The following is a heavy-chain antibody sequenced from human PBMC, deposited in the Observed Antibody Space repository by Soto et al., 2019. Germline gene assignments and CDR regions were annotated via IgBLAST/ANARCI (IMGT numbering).Heavy chain of an antibody. CDR1: GGTFSSYT. Sequence: QVQRVQSGAVVKKPGASVKVSCKASGGTFSSYTISWVRQASGQGLEWMGRIIPLLGIANYEQKFQGRVTITADKSRSTGYMELSSLRSEDTAVYYCAGAEKEGHEHRDYWGRGTLVTVSS. CDR3: AGAEKEGHEHRDY. J-gene: IGHJ4*02. CDR2: IIPLLGIA. V-gene: IGHV1-69*02. D-gene: IGHD2-21*01.